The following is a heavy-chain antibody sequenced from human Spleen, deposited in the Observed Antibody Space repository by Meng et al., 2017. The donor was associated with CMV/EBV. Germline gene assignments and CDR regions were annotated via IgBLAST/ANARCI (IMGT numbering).Heavy chain of an antibody. V-gene: IGHV3-23*03. Sequence: LSLTCAASGFAFNTYAMSWVRQAPGKGLEWVSVIYSGGSATYYADSVKGRFTISRDNSKNTLFLQMDSLGAEDTAVYYCAKIGSLTYYYYGMDVWGQGTTVTVSS. D-gene: IGHD1-26*01. CDR1: GFAFNTYA. J-gene: IGHJ6*01. CDR3: AKIGSLTYYYYGMDV. CDR2: IYSGGSAT.